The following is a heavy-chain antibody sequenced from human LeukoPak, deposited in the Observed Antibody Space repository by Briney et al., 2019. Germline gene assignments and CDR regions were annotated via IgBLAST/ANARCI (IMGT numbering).Heavy chain of an antibody. CDR1: GFTFSSYD. CDR2: IDSVGDT. V-gene: IGHV3-13*04. CDR3: ARADSYYCSGGVCYSGGMNV. Sequence: PGGSLRLSCTASGFTFSSYDMHWVRQATGKGLEWVSGIDSVGDTSYPASVKGRFTISREIAKNALYLQMNSLTAGDTVVYYCARADSYYCSGGVCYSGGMNVWGQGTTVTVSS. J-gene: IGHJ6*02. D-gene: IGHD2-15*01.